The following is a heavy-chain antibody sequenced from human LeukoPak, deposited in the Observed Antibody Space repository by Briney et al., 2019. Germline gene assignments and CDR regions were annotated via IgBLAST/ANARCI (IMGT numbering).Heavy chain of an antibody. CDR2: VRSRDKNYAT. D-gene: IGHD3-16*01. Sequence: GGSLRLSCAASGLGFAGSAVHGVRQTSGRGLEWIGCVRSRDKNYATIYGASARGRFTISRDDSRNTASLQMNSLNTEDTAVYYCIRHIEYVAADSWGQGTLVTVSS. J-gene: IGHJ4*02. V-gene: IGHV3-73*01. CDR1: GLGFAGSA. CDR3: IRHIEYVAADS.